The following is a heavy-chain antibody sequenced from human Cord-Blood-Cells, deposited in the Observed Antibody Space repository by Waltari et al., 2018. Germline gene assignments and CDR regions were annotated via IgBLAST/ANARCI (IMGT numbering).Heavy chain of an antibody. CDR2: ISAYNGNT. CDR1: GYTFTSIG. V-gene: IGHV1-18*01. D-gene: IGHD2-2*03. Sequence: QVQLVQSGAEVKKPGASVTVSCKASGYTFTSIGISWVRQAPGQGLEWMGWISAYNGNTNYAQKLQGRVTMTTDTSTSTAYMELRSLRSDDTAVYYCARSRGYCSSTSCASLGYWGQGTLVTVSS. CDR3: ARSRGYCSSTSCASLGY. J-gene: IGHJ4*02.